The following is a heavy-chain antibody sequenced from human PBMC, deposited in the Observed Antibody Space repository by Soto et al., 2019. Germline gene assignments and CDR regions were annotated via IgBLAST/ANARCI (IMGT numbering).Heavy chain of an antibody. CDR1: GYTFTSYA. Sequence: ASVKVSCKASGYTFTSYAMHWVRQAPGQRLEWMGWINAGNGNTKYSQKFQGRVTITRDTSASTAYMELSSLRSEDTAVYYCARGAARPDPYYFDYWGQGPLVTVSS. J-gene: IGHJ4*02. D-gene: IGHD6-6*01. V-gene: IGHV1-3*01. CDR2: INAGNGNT. CDR3: ARGAARPDPYYFDY.